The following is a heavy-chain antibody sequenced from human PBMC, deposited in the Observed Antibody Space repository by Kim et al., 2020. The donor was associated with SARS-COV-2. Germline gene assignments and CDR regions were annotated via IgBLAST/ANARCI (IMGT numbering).Heavy chain of an antibody. Sequence: SETLSLTCTVSGGSISSYYWSWIRQPPGKGLEWIGYIYYSGSTNYNPSLKSRVTISVDTSKNQFSLKLSSVTAADTAVYYCAREAAAAGQFDYWGQGTLVTVSS. CDR1: GGSISSYY. V-gene: IGHV4-59*01. D-gene: IGHD6-13*01. CDR2: IYYSGST. J-gene: IGHJ4*02. CDR3: AREAAAAGQFDY.